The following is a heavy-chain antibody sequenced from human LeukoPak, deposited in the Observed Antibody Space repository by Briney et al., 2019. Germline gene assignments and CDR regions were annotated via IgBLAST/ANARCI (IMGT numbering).Heavy chain of an antibody. D-gene: IGHD6-6*01. CDR2: INHSGST. J-gene: IGHJ4*02. Sequence: SETLSLTCAVYGGSFSDYYWSWIRQPPGKGLEWIGEINHSGSTNYNPSLKSRVTISVDTSKNQFSLKLSSVTAADTAVYYCASLLYSSSSDYWGQGTLVTVSS. CDR3: ASLLYSSSSDY. V-gene: IGHV4-34*01. CDR1: GGSFSDYY.